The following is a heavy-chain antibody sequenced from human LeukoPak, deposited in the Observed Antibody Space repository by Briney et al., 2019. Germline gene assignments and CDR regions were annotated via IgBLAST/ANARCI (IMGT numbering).Heavy chain of an antibody. D-gene: IGHD4-17*01. J-gene: IGHJ2*01. CDR2: MNPISGKA. CDR3: ARDYGDYRSDAWYFGL. Sequence: ASVKVSCKASGYTSTSYDINWVRQAPGQGLEWMGGMNPISGKAHYAQKFQGRVTITTNTSISTAYMELSSLRSEDTAVYYCARDYGDYRSDAWYFGLWGGGALATVSS. CDR1: GYTSTSYD. V-gene: IGHV1-8*03.